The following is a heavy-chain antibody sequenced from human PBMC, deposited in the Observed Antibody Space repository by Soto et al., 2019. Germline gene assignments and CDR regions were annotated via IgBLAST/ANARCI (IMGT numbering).Heavy chain of an antibody. CDR3: ARARSRWLQLFDY. J-gene: IGHJ4*02. CDR2: INHSGST. D-gene: IGHD1-1*01. CDR1: GGSFSGYY. Sequence: SETLSLTCAVYGGSFSGYYWSWIRQPPGKGLEWIGEINHSGSTNYNPSLKSRVTISVDTSKNQFSLKLSSVTAADTAVYYCARARSRWLQLFDYWGQGTLVTVSS. V-gene: IGHV4-34*01.